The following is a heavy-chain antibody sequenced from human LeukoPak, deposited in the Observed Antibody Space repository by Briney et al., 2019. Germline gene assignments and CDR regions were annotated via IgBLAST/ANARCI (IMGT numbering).Heavy chain of an antibody. J-gene: IGHJ4*02. CDR2: INPSGGST. D-gene: IGHD2-2*01. CDR3: ARVGCSSTSCSYYFDY. V-gene: IGHV1-46*01. CDR1: GYTFSSYY. Sequence: ASVKVSCKASGYTFSSYYIHWVRQAPGQGLEWMGIINPSGGSTSYAQKFQGRVTMTRDTSTSTVYMELSSLRSEDTAVYYCARVGCSSTSCSYYFDYWGQGTLVTVSS.